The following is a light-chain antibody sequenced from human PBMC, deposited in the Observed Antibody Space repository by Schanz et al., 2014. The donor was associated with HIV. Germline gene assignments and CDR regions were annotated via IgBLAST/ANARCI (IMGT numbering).Light chain of an antibody. CDR1: SSDVGSYNY. J-gene: IGLJ2*01. CDR3: QSYDSSLSGNVV. Sequence: QSALTQPRSVSGSPGQSVTISCTGTSSDVGSYNYVSWYQQRPGKAPKLMIYDVTKRPSGVPDRFSGSKSGTSASLAITGLQAEDEADYYCQSYDSSLSGNVVFGGGTKLTVL. V-gene: IGLV2-11*01. CDR2: DVT.